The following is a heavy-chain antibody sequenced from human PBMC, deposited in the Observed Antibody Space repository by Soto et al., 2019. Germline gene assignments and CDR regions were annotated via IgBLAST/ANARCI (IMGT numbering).Heavy chain of an antibody. CDR3: AHSRADGDFDY. CDR1: GFSLSTSGVG. D-gene: IGHD3-16*01. J-gene: IGHJ4*02. Sequence: QITLKESGPTLVKPTQTLTLTCTFSGFSLSTSGVGVGWIRQPPGKALEWLALIYWDDDKRNSPSLKSRLTITKDTSKNQVVLTVTNMDPVDTATYYCAHSRADGDFDYWGQGTLVTVSS. V-gene: IGHV2-5*02. CDR2: IYWDDDK.